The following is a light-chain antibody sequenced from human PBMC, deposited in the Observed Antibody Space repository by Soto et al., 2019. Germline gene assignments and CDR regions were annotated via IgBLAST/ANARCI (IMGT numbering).Light chain of an antibody. Sequence: IQMTQSPSTLSASIGGRVTITCRASQSINNRLAWYQQMPGKAPNLLIYDASSLESGVPSRFRGSGSETEFTLTISGLQPDDFATYYCQQYNSYPITFGQGTRLEIK. V-gene: IGKV1-5*01. J-gene: IGKJ5*01. CDR1: QSINNR. CDR3: QQYNSYPIT. CDR2: DAS.